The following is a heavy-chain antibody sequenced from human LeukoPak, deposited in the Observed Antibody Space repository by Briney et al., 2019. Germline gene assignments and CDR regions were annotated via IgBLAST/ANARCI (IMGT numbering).Heavy chain of an antibody. CDR3: ARDLDDIVVVPAAIPRADY. D-gene: IGHD2-2*02. Sequence: ASVKVSCKASGYTFTGYYMHWVRQAPGQGLEWMGWINPNSGGTNYAQKFQGRVTMTRDTSISTAYMELSRLRSDDTAVYYCARDLDDIVVVPAAIPRADYWGQGTLVTVSS. CDR2: INPNSGGT. CDR1: GYTFTGYY. J-gene: IGHJ4*02. V-gene: IGHV1-2*02.